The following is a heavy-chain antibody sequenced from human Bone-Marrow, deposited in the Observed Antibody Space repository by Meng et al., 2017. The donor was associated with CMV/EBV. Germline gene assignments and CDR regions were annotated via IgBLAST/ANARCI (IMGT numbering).Heavy chain of an antibody. D-gene: IGHD2-2*01. J-gene: IGHJ2*01. CDR3: ARDGISKYCSGTSCSRNWYVDL. CDR2: ISYDGSNK. CDR1: GFTFSSYA. V-gene: IGHV3-30*04. Sequence: GESLKISCAASGFTFSSYAMHWVRQAPGKGLEWVAVISYDGSNKYYADSVKGRFTISRDNSKNTLYLQMNSLRAEDTAVYYCARDGISKYCSGTSCSRNWYVDLWGRGTLVTVSS.